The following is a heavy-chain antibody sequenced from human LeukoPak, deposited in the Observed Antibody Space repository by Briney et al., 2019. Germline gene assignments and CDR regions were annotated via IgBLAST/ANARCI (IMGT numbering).Heavy chain of an antibody. CDR2: IWYDGSTK. J-gene: IGHJ4*02. V-gene: IGHV3-33*01. D-gene: IGHD6-13*01. CDR1: GFTFSSFG. CDR3: ARDRYSSMWSVFEY. Sequence: GGSLRLSCAASGFTFSSFGMHWVRQSPGKGLEWVAVIWYDGSTKVYADFVKRRFTISRDNSRNTLYLQVNSLGAEDMSVYYCARDRYSSMWSVFEYWGQGALVTVSS.